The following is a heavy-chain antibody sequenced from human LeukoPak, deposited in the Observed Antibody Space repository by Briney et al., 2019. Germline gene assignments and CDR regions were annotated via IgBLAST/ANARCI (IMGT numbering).Heavy chain of an antibody. V-gene: IGHV4-38-2*02. D-gene: IGHD3-10*01. CDR3: AREARSGSYAFDI. Sequence: SETLSLTCTVSGYSISNVNYWGWIRQPPGKGLEWIGSVYHTGSTYLNPSLKSRVTMSADTSKNQLSLKLNSMTAADTAVYYCAREARSGSYAFDIWGQGTMVTVSS. CDR2: VYHTGST. J-gene: IGHJ3*02. CDR1: GYSISNVNY.